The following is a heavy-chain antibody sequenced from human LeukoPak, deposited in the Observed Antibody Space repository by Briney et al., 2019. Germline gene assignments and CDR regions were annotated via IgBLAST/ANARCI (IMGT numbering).Heavy chain of an antibody. J-gene: IGHJ4*02. V-gene: IGHV4-59*01. CDR3: ARSWDGFRDY. Sequence: TSETLSLTCTVSGGSISSYYWGWTRQPPGKGLEWIGYIYYSGSTNYNPSLKSRVTISVDTSKNQFSLKLSSVTAADTAVYYCARSWDGFRDYWGQGTLVTVSS. CDR1: GGSISSYY. CDR2: IYYSGST. D-gene: IGHD1-26*01.